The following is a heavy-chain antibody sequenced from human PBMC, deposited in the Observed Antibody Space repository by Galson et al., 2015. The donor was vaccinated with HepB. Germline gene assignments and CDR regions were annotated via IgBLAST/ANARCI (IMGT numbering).Heavy chain of an antibody. D-gene: IGHD1-26*01. CDR2: INPSGGST. V-gene: IGHV1-46*01. Sequence: SVKVSCKASGYTFTSYYMHWVRQAPGQGLEWMGIINPSGGSTSYAQKFQGRVTMTRDTSTSTVYMEPSSLRSDDTAVYYCARDTYSGSLDYWGQGTLVTVSS. CDR3: ARDTYSGSLDY. J-gene: IGHJ4*02. CDR1: GYTFTSYY.